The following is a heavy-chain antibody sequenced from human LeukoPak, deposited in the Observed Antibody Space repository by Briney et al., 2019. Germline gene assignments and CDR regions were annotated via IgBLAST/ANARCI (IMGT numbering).Heavy chain of an antibody. CDR2: IYYSGST. D-gene: IGHD1-26*01. Sequence: PPETLSLTCTVSGGSISSYYWSWIRQPPGKGLEWIGYIYYSGSTNYNPSLKSRVTISVDTSKNQFSLKLSSVTAADTAVYYCARLKGSYYDGYYFDYWGQGTLVTVSS. J-gene: IGHJ4*02. V-gene: IGHV4-59*08. CDR1: GGSISSYY. CDR3: ARLKGSYYDGYYFDY.